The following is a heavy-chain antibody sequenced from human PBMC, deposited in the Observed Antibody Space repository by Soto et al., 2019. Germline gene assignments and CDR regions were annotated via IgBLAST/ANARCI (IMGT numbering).Heavy chain of an antibody. CDR3: ARELESDFGHHAFDI. CDR1: GFIFSDYE. D-gene: IGHD3-3*01. Sequence: PGGSLRLSCAAVGFIFSDYEMNWVRQAPGKGLEWISYISTSGRNIYYADSVKGRFSIYRDNTEKSLYIQMSRLREDDTAVYYCARELESDFGHHAFDICRQGTMVAVSS. J-gene: IGHJ3*02. V-gene: IGHV3-48*03. CDR2: ISTSGRNI.